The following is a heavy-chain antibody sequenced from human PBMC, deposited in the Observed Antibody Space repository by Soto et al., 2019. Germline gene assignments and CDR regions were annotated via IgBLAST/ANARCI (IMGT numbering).Heavy chain of an antibody. J-gene: IGHJ5*02. V-gene: IGHV1-18*01. CDR3: ARDRAGYSRPNWFDP. Sequence: ASVKVSCTASGYTFTSYGISWVRQAPGQGLEWMGWISAYNGNTNYAQKLQGRVTMTTDTSTSTAYMELRSLRSDDTAVYYCARDRAGYSRPNWFDPWGQGTLVTVSS. CDR2: ISAYNGNT. D-gene: IGHD6-13*01. CDR1: GYTFTSYG.